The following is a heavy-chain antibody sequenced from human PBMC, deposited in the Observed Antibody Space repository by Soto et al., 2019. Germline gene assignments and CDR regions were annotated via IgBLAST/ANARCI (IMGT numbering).Heavy chain of an antibody. Sequence: SGGSLRLSCAASGFTFSSYWMHWVRQAPGKGLVWVSRINSDGSSTSYADSVKGRFTISRDNAKNTLYLQMNSLRAEDTAVYYCAREGEGSLLAFDIWGQGTMVTVSS. CDR2: INSDGSST. D-gene: IGHD3-16*01. CDR1: GFTFSSYW. V-gene: IGHV3-74*01. J-gene: IGHJ3*02. CDR3: AREGEGSLLAFDI.